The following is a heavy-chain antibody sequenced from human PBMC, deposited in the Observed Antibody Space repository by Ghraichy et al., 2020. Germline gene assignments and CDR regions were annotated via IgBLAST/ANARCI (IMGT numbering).Heavy chain of an antibody. J-gene: IGHJ3*01. Sequence: GGSLRLSCAASGFTFSIHWMSWVRQAPGKGLEWVSSIKQDGSGKYYVDSVKGRFTISRDNTKNSLFLQMNSLRADDTAVYYCARGQDWDLLVSAYDLWGQGTMVTVSS. CDR2: IKQDGSGK. D-gene: IGHD3/OR15-3a*01. V-gene: IGHV3-7*04. CDR3: ARGQDWDLLVSAYDL. CDR1: GFTFSIHW.